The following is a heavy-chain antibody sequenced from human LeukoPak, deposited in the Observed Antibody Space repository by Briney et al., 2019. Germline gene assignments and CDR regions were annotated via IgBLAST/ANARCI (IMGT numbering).Heavy chain of an antibody. CDR2: ISYNGGSA. J-gene: IGHJ3*01. V-gene: IGHV3-64*02. D-gene: IGHD2-2*01. Sequence: GXSPRLSCTASGFTFSNYAMRWVRQAPGKGLEYVSTISYNGGSANYADSVKGRFTISRDNSNNTLYLQVGSLRDEDMAVYYCARVPRPCGASTSCQGAFDVWGQGTMVTVSS. CDR3: ARVPRPCGASTSCQGAFDV. CDR1: GFTFSNYA.